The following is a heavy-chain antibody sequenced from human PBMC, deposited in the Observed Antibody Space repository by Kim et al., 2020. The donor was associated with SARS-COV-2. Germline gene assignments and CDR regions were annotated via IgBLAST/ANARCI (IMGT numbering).Heavy chain of an antibody. CDR1: GGSISSGGYS. Sequence: SETLSLTCAVSGGSISSGGYSWSWIRQPPGKGLEWIGYIYHSGSTYYNPSLKSRVTISVDRSKNQFSLKLSSVTAADTAVYYCARVRRAMTTVTTGWFDPWGQGTLVTVSS. V-gene: IGHV4-30-2*01. D-gene: IGHD4-4*01. CDR3: ARVRRAMTTVTTGWFDP. CDR2: IYHSGST. J-gene: IGHJ5*02.